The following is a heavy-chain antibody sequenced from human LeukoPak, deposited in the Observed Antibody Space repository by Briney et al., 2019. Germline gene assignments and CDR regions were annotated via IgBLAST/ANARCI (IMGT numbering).Heavy chain of an antibody. D-gene: IGHD6-19*01. J-gene: IGHJ5*02. CDR3: GRGRSSGWSNWFDP. CDR1: VGTYSSYA. V-gene: IGHV1-69*13. CDR2: IIPIFGTA. Sequence: SVKVSCMASVGTYSSYAINWVRQVPGQGLEWMGGIIPIFGTANYAQKFQGRVTITADESTSTAYMELSSLRSEDTAVYYCGRGRSSGWSNWFDPWGQGTLVTVSS.